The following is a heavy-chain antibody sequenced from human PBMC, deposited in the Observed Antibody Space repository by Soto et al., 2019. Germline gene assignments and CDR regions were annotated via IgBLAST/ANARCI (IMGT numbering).Heavy chain of an antibody. V-gene: IGHV1-3*01. Sequence: ASVKVSCKASGYTFTSYAVHWVRQAPGQRLEWMGWINAGNGNTKYSQKFQGRVTITRDTSASTAYMELSSLRSEDTAVYYCARGGSLYWYFDLWGRGTLVTVSS. D-gene: IGHD1-26*01. J-gene: IGHJ2*01. CDR3: ARGGSLYWYFDL. CDR1: GYTFTSYA. CDR2: INAGNGNT.